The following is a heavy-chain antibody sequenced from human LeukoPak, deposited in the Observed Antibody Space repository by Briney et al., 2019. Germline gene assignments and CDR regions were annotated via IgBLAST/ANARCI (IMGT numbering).Heavy chain of an antibody. Sequence: ASVKVSCKVSGYTLTELSMHWVRQAPGKGLEWMGGFDPEDGETIYAQKFQGRVTMTEDTSTDTAYMELSSLRSEDTAVYYCATYPLNFWRGLRYCSGGSCYSSDYWGQGTLVTVSS. V-gene: IGHV1-24*01. CDR1: GYTLTELS. D-gene: IGHD2-15*01. J-gene: IGHJ4*02. CDR3: ATYPLNFWRGLRYCSGGSCYSSDY. CDR2: FDPEDGET.